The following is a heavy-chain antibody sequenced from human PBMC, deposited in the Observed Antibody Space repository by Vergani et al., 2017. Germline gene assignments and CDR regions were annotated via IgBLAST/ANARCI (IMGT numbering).Heavy chain of an antibody. D-gene: IGHD1-14*01. Sequence: QVQLVASGGGVVQPGRSLRLSCAASGFTFHQYGMHWVRQAPGKGLEWVAVPLYDGNNKQYADSVKGRFTISRDNSKSTMYLQMNSLRDEDTGVYYCARDLRLLYNRFDPWGQGTLVTVSA. CDR3: ARDLRLLYNRFDP. V-gene: IGHV3-33*01. CDR2: PLYDGNNK. CDR1: GFTFHQYG. J-gene: IGHJ5*02.